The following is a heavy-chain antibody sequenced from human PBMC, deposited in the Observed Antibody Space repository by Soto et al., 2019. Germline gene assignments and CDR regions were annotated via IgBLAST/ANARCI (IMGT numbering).Heavy chain of an antibody. Sequence: EVQLLESGGGLVQPGGSLRLSCEASGFTFSGYVMNWVRQGPGQGLEWVSTIGRGDDKYYADSVQGRFTISRDTCKNTLVIQMNSLRAEATDLYFCAKDGTTGGQHYYCMDVWGQGTTVTVSS. CDR2: IGRGDDK. CDR1: GFTFSGYV. J-gene: IGHJ6*02. V-gene: IGHV3-23*01. D-gene: IGHD2-15*01. CDR3: AKDGTTGGQHYYCMDV.